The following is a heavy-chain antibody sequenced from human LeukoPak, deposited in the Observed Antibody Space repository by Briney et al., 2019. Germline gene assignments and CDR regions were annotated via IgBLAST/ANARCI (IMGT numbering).Heavy chain of an antibody. J-gene: IGHJ4*02. Sequence: GGSLRLSCAPSGFTFSNYGMHWVRQAPGKGLEWVAFIPYDGTNKYHADSVKGRFTISRDNSKNTLYLQMNSLRAEDTAVYYCARDGPNIVLMVYGNYFDYWGQGTLVTVSS. V-gene: IGHV3-30*02. CDR2: IPYDGTNK. CDR3: ARDGPNIVLMVYGNYFDY. D-gene: IGHD2-8*01. CDR1: GFTFSNYG.